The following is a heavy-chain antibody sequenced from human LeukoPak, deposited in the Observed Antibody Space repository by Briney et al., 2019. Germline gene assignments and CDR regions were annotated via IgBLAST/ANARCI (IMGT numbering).Heavy chain of an antibody. D-gene: IGHD4-17*01. V-gene: IGHV4-59*01. J-gene: IGHJ4*02. CDR3: ARVPISTTARGYFDY. CDR1: GGSISSYY. Sequence: PSETLSLTCTVSGGSISSYYWSWIRQPPGKGLEWVGYIYYSGTTTYNPSLKSRVTISLDTSKNNFSLKLSSVTAADTAVYYCARVPISTTARGYFDYWGQGTLVTVSS. CDR2: IYYSGTT.